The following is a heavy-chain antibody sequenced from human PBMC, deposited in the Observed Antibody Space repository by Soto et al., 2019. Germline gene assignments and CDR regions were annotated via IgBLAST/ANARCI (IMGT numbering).Heavy chain of an antibody. CDR1: GFTFSSYG. J-gene: IGHJ4*02. CDR2: IWYDGSNK. D-gene: IGHD3-10*01. V-gene: IGHV3-33*01. Sequence: GGSLRLSCAASGFTFSSYGMHWVRQAPGKGLEWVAVIWYDGSNKYYADSVKGRFTISRDNSKNTLYLQMNSLRAEDTAVYYCARDQYYYGSGSYYKGFDYWGQGTLVTVSS. CDR3: ARDQYYYGSGSYYKGFDY.